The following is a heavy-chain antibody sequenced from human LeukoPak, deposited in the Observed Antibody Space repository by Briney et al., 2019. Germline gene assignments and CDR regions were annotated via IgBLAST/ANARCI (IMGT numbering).Heavy chain of an antibody. J-gene: IGHJ5*02. CDR2: ISHDGGAE. CDR3: AKDLGSSYLYNYFDP. D-gene: IGHD5-24*01. Sequence: GTSLRLSCAVSGFTIRIYGMHWVRQAPGKGLEWVAMISHDGGAEHYGDSVKGRFTISRDDSKNTLYLQMNSLSTEDTALYYCAKDLGSSYLYNYFDPWGQGTLVTVSS. V-gene: IGHV3-30*18. CDR1: GFTIRIYG.